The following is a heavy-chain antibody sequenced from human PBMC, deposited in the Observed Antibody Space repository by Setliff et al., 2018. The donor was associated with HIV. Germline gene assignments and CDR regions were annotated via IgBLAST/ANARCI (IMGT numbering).Heavy chain of an antibody. V-gene: IGHV1-2*02. CDR2: INSDSGGT. CDR1: GYTFSDYY. J-gene: IGHJ5*02. Sequence: ASVKVSCKASGYTFSDYYMHWVRQAPGQGLEWMGWINSDSGGTNYAQRFQGRITMTRDTSTNTVYMGLNKLRSDDTAVYYCARGKPIFGVNNWFDPWGQGTLVTVSS. D-gene: IGHD3-3*01. CDR3: ARGKPIFGVNNWFDP.